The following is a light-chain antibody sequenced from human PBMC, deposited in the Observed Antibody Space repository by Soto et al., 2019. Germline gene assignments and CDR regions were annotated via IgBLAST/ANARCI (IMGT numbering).Light chain of an antibody. Sequence: QSVLTQPASVSGSPGQPITISCTGTSSDVGGHNYVSWYQQHPGKAPKLMIYEVSNRPSGVSNRFSGSKSGNTASLTISGLQAEVEADYYCSSYTSSSTLVFGGGTKLT. V-gene: IGLV2-14*01. CDR3: SSYTSSSTLV. J-gene: IGLJ2*01. CDR2: EVS. CDR1: SSDVGGHNY.